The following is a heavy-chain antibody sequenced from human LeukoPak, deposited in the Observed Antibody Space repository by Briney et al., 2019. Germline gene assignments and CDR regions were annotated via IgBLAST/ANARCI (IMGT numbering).Heavy chain of an antibody. J-gene: IGHJ4*02. D-gene: IGHD2-21*02. CDR2: ISSSSSYI. CDR1: GFTFSSYS. Sequence: GGSLRLSCAASGFTFSSYSMNWVRQAPGKGLEWVSSISSSSSYIYYADSVKGRFTISRDNAKNSLYLQMNSLRAEDTAAYYCARFPGGDGLDYWGQGTLVTVSS. CDR3: ARFPGGDGLDY. V-gene: IGHV3-21*01.